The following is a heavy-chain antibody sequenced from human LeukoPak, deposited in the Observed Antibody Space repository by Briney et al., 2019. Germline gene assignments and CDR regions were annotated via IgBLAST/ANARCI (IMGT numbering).Heavy chain of an antibody. CDR1: GFTFRDYA. CDR3: AKDLLLYSSSGSDY. J-gene: IGHJ4*02. V-gene: IGHV3-30-3*01. D-gene: IGHD6-6*01. CDR2: VSYLGNDK. Sequence: LAGRSLRLSCAASGFTFRDYAMHWVRQAPGKGLEWVAVVSYLGNDKYYADSVKGRFTISRDNSKNTLYLQMNSLRAEDTAVYYCAKDLLLYSSSGSDYWGQGTLVTVSS.